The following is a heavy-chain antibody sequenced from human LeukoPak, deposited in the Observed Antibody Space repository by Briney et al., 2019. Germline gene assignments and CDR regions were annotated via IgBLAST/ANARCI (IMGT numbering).Heavy chain of an antibody. Sequence: SETLSLTCTVSGGSISSADYYWSWIRQHPGKGLEWIGYIYYSGSTYSNPSLKSRLTISVDTSKNQFSLKLSSVTAADTAVYYCARAXIFXVXXXFDYWGQGTXVTVSS. V-gene: IGHV4-31*03. D-gene: IGHD3-3*01. J-gene: IGHJ4*02. CDR3: ARAXIFXVXXXFDY. CDR1: GGSISSADYY. CDR2: IYYSGST.